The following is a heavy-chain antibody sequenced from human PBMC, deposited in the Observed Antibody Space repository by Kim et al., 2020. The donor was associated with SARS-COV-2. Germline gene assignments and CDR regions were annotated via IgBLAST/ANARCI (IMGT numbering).Heavy chain of an antibody. J-gene: IGHJ4*02. CDR3: ARGLRIAVADEFTDYFDY. CDR1: GGSFSGYY. D-gene: IGHD6-19*01. V-gene: IGHV4-34*01. CDR2: INHSGST. Sequence: SETLSLTCAVYGGSFSGYYWSWIRQPPGKGLEWIGEINHSGSTNYNPSLKSRVTISVDTSKNQFSLKLSSVTAADTAVYYCARGLRIAVADEFTDYFDYWGQGTLVTVSS.